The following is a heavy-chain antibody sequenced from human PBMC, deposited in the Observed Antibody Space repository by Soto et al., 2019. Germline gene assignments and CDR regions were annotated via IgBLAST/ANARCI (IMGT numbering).Heavy chain of an antibody. CDR3: ARIDSSSWYSGYYYYYMDV. J-gene: IGHJ6*03. D-gene: IGHD6-13*01. CDR2: IYYSGST. V-gene: IGHV4-59*08. Sequence: SETLSLTCTVSGGSISSYYWSWIRQPPGKGLEWIGYIYYSGSTNYNPSLKSRVTISVDTSKNQFSLKLSSVTAADTAEYYCARIDSSSWYSGYYYYYMDVWGKGTTVTVSS. CDR1: GGSISSYY.